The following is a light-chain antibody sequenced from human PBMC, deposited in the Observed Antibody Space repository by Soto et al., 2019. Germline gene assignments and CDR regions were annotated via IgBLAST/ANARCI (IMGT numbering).Light chain of an antibody. CDR1: QSVNNW. CDR3: QQYNNFPPT. V-gene: IGKV1D-16*01. CDR2: ATS. J-gene: IGKJ4*01. Sequence: DVQMTQSPSSVYASVGDRVSITCRASQSVNNWLAWYQQRPGKATKSLIYATSTLQSGVPSRFSGSGSGTDFTLTIDSLQPEDFATDYCQQYNNFPPTFGGGTKVEIK.